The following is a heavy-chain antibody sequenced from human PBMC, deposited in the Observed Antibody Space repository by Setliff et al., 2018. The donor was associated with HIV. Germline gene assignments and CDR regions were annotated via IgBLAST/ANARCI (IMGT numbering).Heavy chain of an antibody. CDR2: IKSRPDGGTT. CDR3: TTEHWRRPWSLDN. CDR1: GFTFSNAW. V-gene: IGHV3-15*01. Sequence: PGGSLRLSCGASGFTFSNAWMSWVRQAPGKGLEWVGRIKSRPDGGTTDYAAPVKGRFTVSRDDSKNTMYLQMNSLKTEDTAVYYCTTEHWRRPWSLDNWGQGTLVTVS. J-gene: IGHJ4*02. D-gene: IGHD5-18*01.